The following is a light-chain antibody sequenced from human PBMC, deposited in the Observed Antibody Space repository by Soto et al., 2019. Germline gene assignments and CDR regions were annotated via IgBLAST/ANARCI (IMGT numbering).Light chain of an antibody. CDR3: SSYTSSSTYV. J-gene: IGLJ1*01. CDR2: DVS. CDR1: SSDVGSYNR. Sequence: QSVLTQPPSVSGSPGQSVTISCTGTSSDVGSYNRVSWYQQPPGTAPKLLIYDVSNRPSGVPDRFSGSKSGNAASLTISRLQAEDEADYYCSSYTSSSTYVFGTGTKVTVL. V-gene: IGLV2-18*02.